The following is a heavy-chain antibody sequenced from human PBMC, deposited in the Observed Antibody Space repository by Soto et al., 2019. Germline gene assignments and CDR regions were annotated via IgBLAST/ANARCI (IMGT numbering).Heavy chain of an antibody. Sequence: PPETLSLTCSVSGDSITSFYWNWIRRPPGKGLEWIGSIYYTGSTKYNPSLKSRVTISVDTSRRPFYLRLSSVNDAYTDVYDCATGPWRVPCDYGGPGTLVTVSS. CDR2: IYYTGST. V-gene: IGHV4-59*01. D-gene: IGHD6-19*01. J-gene: IGHJ4*02. CDR1: GDSITSFY. CDR3: ATGPWRVPCDY.